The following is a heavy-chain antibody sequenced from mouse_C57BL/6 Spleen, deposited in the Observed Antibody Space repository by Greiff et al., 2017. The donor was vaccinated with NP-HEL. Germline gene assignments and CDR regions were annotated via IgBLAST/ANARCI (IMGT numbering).Heavy chain of an antibody. CDR3: ARKHYYGSSGFAY. J-gene: IGHJ3*01. Sequence: QVQLQQSGPGLVQPSQSLSITCTVSGFSLTSYGVHWVRQSPGKGLEWLGVIWSGGSTDYNAAFISRLSISKDNSKSQVFFKMNSLQADDTAIYYCARKHYYGSSGFAYWGQGTLVTVSA. D-gene: IGHD1-1*01. V-gene: IGHV2-2*01. CDR2: IWSGGST. CDR1: GFSLTSYG.